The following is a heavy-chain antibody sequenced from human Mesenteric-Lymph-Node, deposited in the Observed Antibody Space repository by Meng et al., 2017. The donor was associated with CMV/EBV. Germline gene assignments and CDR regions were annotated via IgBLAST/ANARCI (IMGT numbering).Heavy chain of an antibody. CDR1: GFTFDDYA. Sequence: GGSLRLSCAASGFTFDDYAMHWVRQAPGKGLEWVSGISWNSGSIGYADSVKGRFTISRDNAKNSLYLQMNSLRAEDTALYYCAKDHGAGMTTVTSYYFDYWGQGTLVTVSS. CDR3: AKDHGAGMTTVTSYYFDY. V-gene: IGHV3-9*01. J-gene: IGHJ4*02. CDR2: ISWNSGSI. D-gene: IGHD4-17*01.